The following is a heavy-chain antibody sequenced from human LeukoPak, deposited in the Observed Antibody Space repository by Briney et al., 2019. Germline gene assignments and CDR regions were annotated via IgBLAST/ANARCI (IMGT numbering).Heavy chain of an antibody. CDR2: FYSGGST. J-gene: IGHJ1*01. CDR1: GFTVSDNY. V-gene: IGHV3-66*01. Sequence: GGSLRLSCAASGFTVSDNYMSWVRQAPGKGLEWVSVFYSGGSTRYADSVKGRFTISRDNSKNTLYLQLNSLRAEDTAVYFCASSSWSSEYFHYWGQGTLVAVSS. D-gene: IGHD6-13*01. CDR3: ASSSWSSEYFHY.